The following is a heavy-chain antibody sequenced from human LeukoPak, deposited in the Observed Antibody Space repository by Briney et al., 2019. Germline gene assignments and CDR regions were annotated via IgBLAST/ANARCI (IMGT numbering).Heavy chain of an antibody. J-gene: IGHJ6*03. Sequence: GGSLRLSCAASGFTFSSYAMHWVRQAPGKGLEYVSAISSNGGSTYYANSVKGRFTISRDNSKNTLYLQMGSLRAEDMAVYYCARTQLNHGELLNYYYYYYMDVWGKGTAVTVSS. CDR1: GFTFSSYA. CDR2: ISSNGGST. CDR3: ARTQLNHGELLNYYYYYYMDV. D-gene: IGHD1-26*01. V-gene: IGHV3-64*01.